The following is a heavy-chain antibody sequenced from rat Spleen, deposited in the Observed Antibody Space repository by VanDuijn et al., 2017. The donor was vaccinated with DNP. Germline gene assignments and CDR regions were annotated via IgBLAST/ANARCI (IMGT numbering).Heavy chain of an antibody. V-gene: IGHV5-22*01. CDR3: ARHGRRVFDY. J-gene: IGHJ2*01. Sequence: EVQLVESGGGLVQPGGSLKLSCAASGFTFSDYYMAWVRQAPTNGLELVAYISYAGGSTYHGDSVKGRFTISIDNAESTLYLQMNSLRSEDMATYFCARHGRRVFDYWGQGVMVTVSS. D-gene: IGHD1-11*01. CDR1: GFTFSDYY. CDR2: ISYAGGST.